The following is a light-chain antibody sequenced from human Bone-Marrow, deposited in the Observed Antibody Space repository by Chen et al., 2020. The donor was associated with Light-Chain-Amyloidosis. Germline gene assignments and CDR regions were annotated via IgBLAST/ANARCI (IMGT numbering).Light chain of an antibody. Sequence: SYVLTQPPPLSVAPGQTATIACGGNNIGSTSVHWYQQTPGHAPLLVVYDDSDRPPGIPERLSGSNSGNTATLTISRVEAGDEADYCCQVWDRSSDRPVFGGGTKLTVL. CDR2: DDS. J-gene: IGLJ3*02. CDR3: QVWDRSSDRPV. CDR1: NIGSTS. V-gene: IGLV3-21*02.